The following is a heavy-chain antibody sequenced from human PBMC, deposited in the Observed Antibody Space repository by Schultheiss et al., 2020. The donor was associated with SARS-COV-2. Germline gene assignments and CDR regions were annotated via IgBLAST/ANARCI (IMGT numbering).Heavy chain of an antibody. CDR3: ARKQLVSYYYYYYMDV. CDR1: GFTFSSYS. Sequence: GGSLRLSCAASGFTFSSYSMNWVRQAPGKGLEWVSSISSSGSTIYYADSVKGRFTISRDNAKNSLYLQMNSLRAEDTAVYYCARKQLVSYYYYYYMDVWAKGTTVTVSS. CDR2: ISSSGSTI. J-gene: IGHJ6*03. D-gene: IGHD6-13*01. V-gene: IGHV3-48*04.